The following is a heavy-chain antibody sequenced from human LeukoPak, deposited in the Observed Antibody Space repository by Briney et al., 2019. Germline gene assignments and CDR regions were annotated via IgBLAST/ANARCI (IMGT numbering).Heavy chain of an antibody. J-gene: IGHJ6*02. CDR2: INHSGST. Sequence: SETLSLTCAVYGGSFSGYYWSWIRQPPGKGLEWIGEINHSGSTNYNPSLKSRVTVSVDTSKNQFSLKLNSVTAADTAIYYCARQGAITARRTRYYAMDVWGPGTTVTVSS. CDR1: GGSFSGYY. V-gene: IGHV4-34*01. CDR3: ARQGAITARRTRYYAMDV. D-gene: IGHD2-2*01.